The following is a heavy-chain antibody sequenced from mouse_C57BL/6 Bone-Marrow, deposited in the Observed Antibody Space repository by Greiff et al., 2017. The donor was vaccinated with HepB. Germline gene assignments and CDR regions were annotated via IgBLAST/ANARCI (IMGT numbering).Heavy chain of an antibody. CDR3: AGEITVVGAMDY. D-gene: IGHD1-1*01. J-gene: IGHJ4*01. Sequence: VKLVESGPGLVKTSQSLFLTCSITGFPITSGYYWIWIRQSPGKPLEWMGYITHSGETFYNPSLQSPISITRETSKNQFFLQLNSVTTEDTAMYYCAGEITVVGAMDYWGQGTSVTVSS. CDR2: ITHSGET. V-gene: IGHV12-3*01. CDR1: GFPITSGYY.